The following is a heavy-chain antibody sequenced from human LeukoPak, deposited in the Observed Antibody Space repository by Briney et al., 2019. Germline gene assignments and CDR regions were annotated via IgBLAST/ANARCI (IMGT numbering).Heavy chain of an antibody. D-gene: IGHD2-2*01. CDR1: GFTFSSYG. CDR2: ISYDGSNK. V-gene: IGHV3-30*18. CDR3: AKDLTYCSSTSCYFSWRPGDAFDI. J-gene: IGHJ3*02. Sequence: PGGSLRLSCAASGFTFSSYGMHWVRQAPGKGLEWVAVISYDGSNKYYADSVKGRFTIPRDNSKNTLYLQMNSLRAEDTAVYYCAKDLTYCSSTSCYFSWRPGDAFDIWGQGTMVTVSS.